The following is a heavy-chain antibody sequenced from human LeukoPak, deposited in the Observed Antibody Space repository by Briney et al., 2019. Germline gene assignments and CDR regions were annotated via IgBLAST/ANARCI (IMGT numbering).Heavy chain of an antibody. D-gene: IGHD3-22*01. V-gene: IGHV3-21*01. CDR1: GFTFSSYS. Sequence: GRSLRLSCAASGFTFSSYSMNWVRQAPGKGLEWVSSISSSSSYIYYADSVKGRFTISRDNAKNSLYLQMNSLRAEDTAVYYCARDYYYDSSGYSPFDYWGQGTLVTVSS. CDR2: ISSSSSYI. J-gene: IGHJ4*02. CDR3: ARDYYYDSSGYSPFDY.